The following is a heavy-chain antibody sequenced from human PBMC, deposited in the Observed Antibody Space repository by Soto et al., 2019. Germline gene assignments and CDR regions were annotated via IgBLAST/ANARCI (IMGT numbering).Heavy chain of an antibody. CDR3: ARTLVGATPADY. J-gene: IGHJ4*01. Sequence: QVQLVQSGAEVKKPGASVKVSCKASGYTFTSYAMHWVRQAPGQRLEWMGWINAGNGNTKYSQKFQGRVTITRDTSASTAYMELSSLRTEDTAVYYCARTLVGATPADYWGHGTLVTVSS. CDR2: INAGNGNT. CDR1: GYTFTSYA. V-gene: IGHV1-3*01. D-gene: IGHD1-26*01.